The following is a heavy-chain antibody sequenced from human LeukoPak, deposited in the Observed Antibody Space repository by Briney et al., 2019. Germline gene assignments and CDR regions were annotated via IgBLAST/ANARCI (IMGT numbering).Heavy chain of an antibody. CDR2: ISGSGGST. Sequence: GGSLRLSCAASGFTFSSYSMNWVRQAPGKGLEWVSAISGSGGSTYYADSVKGRFTISRDNSKNTLYLQMNSLRAEDTAVYYCAKYSYYDFWSGYQFDYWGQGTLVTVSS. D-gene: IGHD3-3*01. CDR1: GFTFSSYS. CDR3: AKYSYYDFWSGYQFDY. J-gene: IGHJ4*02. V-gene: IGHV3-23*01.